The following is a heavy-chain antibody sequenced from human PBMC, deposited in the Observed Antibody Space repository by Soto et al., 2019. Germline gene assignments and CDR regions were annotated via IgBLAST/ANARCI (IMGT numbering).Heavy chain of an antibody. V-gene: IGHV3-23*01. CDR3: AKGGEGYCSGTSCLYHMDA. CDR1: GFTFSSYA. CDR2: ISGSGGST. Sequence: PGGSLRLSCAASGFTFSSYAMSWVRQAPGKGLEWVSAISGSGGSTYYADSVKGRFTISRDNSKNTLYLQMNSLRAEDTAVYYCAKGGEGYCSGTSCLYHMDAWGKGTTVTVSS. J-gene: IGHJ6*03. D-gene: IGHD2-15*01.